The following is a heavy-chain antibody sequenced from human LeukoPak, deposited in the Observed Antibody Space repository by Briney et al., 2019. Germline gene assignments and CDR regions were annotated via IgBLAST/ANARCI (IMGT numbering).Heavy chain of an antibody. CDR1: GYTFTSYY. J-gene: IGHJ6*03. D-gene: IGHD1-26*01. CDR2: INAGNGNT. V-gene: IGHV1-3*03. CDR3: ARGSGGSYPYYYYMDV. Sequence: ASVKVSCKASGYTFTSYYMHLVRQAPGQGLEWMGWINAGNGNTKYSQEFQGRVTITRDTSASAAYMELSSLRSEDMAVYYCARGSGGSYPYYYYMDVWGKGTTVTVSS.